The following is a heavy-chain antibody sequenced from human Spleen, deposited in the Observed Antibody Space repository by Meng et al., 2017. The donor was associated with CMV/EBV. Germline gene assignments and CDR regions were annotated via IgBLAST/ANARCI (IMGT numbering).Heavy chain of an antibody. Sequence: GGSLRLSCAASGFTFSTYGMHWVRQAPGKGLEWVTLIWYDGSNKYYADAVKGRFTISRDNSKNTLYLQMDSLRAEDTAVYYCARDQLDVVLSRRPRGQGHYYYGMDVWGQGTTVTVSS. CDR3: ARDQLDVVLSRRPRGQGHYYYGMDV. CDR1: GFTFSTYG. CDR2: IWYDGSNK. J-gene: IGHJ6*02. V-gene: IGHV3-33*01. D-gene: IGHD2-2*03.